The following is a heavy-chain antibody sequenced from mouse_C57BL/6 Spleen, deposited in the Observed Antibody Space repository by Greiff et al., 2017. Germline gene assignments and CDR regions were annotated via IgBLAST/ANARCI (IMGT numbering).Heavy chain of an antibody. V-gene: IGHV1-78*01. Sequence: QVQLQQSDAELVKPGASVKISCKVSGYTFTDHTIHWMKQRPEQGLEWIGYIYPRDGSTKYNEKFKGKATLTADKSSSTAYMPLNSLTSEDSAVYICARDYYGSLYAMDYWGQGTSVTVSS. D-gene: IGHD1-1*01. J-gene: IGHJ4*01. CDR1: GYTFTDHT. CDR3: ARDYYGSLYAMDY. CDR2: IYPRDGST.